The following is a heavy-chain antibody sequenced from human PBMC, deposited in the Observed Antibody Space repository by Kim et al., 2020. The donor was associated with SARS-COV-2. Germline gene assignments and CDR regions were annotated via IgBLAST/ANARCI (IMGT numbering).Heavy chain of an antibody. CDR3: AKDLGYSYGLKLDY. V-gene: IGHV3-23*01. J-gene: IGHJ4*02. D-gene: IGHD5-18*01. Sequence: AGSVKGRFTISRDNSKITLYLQRNSLRAENTAVYYCAKDLGYSYGLKLDYWGQGTLVTVSS.